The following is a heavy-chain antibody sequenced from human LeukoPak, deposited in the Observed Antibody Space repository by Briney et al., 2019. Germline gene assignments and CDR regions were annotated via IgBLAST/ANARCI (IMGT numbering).Heavy chain of an antibody. Sequence: SETLPLTCTVSGGSISSYYWSWIRQPPGKGLEWIGYIYYSGSTNYNPSLKSRVTISVDTSKNQFSLKLSSVTAADTAVYYCASGGGYDAFDIWGQGTMVTVSS. J-gene: IGHJ3*02. V-gene: IGHV4-59*01. D-gene: IGHD3-10*01. CDR2: IYYSGST. CDR3: ASGGGYDAFDI. CDR1: GGSISSYY.